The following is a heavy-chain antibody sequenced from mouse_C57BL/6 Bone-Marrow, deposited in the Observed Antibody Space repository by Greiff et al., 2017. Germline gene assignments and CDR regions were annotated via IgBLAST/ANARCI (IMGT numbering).Heavy chain of an antibody. CDR1: GYAFSSYW. CDR2: IYPGDGDT. J-gene: IGHJ1*03. CDR3: ARSTWRYFDV. V-gene: IGHV1-80*01. Sequence: VKLVESGAELVKPGASVQISCKASGYAFSSYWMNWVKQRPGKGLEWIGQIYPGDGDTNFNGKFKGKATLTADKSSSTAYMQLSSLTSEDSAVYICARSTWRYFDVWGTGTTVTVSS.